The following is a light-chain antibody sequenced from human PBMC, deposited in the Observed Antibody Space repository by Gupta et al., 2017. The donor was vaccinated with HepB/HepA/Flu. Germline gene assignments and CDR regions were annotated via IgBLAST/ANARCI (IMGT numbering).Light chain of an antibody. V-gene: IGKV2-28*01. Sequence: DIVKTQSPLTLPVTPGDTASISCRSSQSLRKSNGYNCLDWYLQKPGQAPQVLIYLGSNRANGVPDSFSGSGSGTEYTLNLSRVEADDVGVYYCKQDLQNPSTFGQGTKVEIK. J-gene: IGKJ2*01. CDR3: KQDLQNPST. CDR1: QSLRKSNGYNC. CDR2: LGS.